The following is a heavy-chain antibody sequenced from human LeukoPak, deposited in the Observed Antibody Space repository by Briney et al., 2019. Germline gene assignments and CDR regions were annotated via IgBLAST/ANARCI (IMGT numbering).Heavy chain of an antibody. V-gene: IGHV3-23*01. D-gene: IGHD6-19*01. CDR3: AKYQPYYGSGWSYLI. CDR2: ISGSGGST. J-gene: IGHJ3*02. CDR1: GFTFRSYA. Sequence: GGSLRLSCAASGFTFRSYAMSWVRQAPGKGLERVSAISGSGGSTYYADSVKGRFTISRDNSKNTLYLQMNSLRAEDTAVYYCAKYQPYYGSGWSYLIWGQGTMVTVSS.